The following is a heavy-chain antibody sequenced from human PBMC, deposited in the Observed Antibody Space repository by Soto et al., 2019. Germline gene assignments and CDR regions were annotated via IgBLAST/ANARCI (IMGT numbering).Heavy chain of an antibody. V-gene: IGHV5-51*01. D-gene: IGHD3-16*02. CDR1: GYSFTSYW. CDR3: ATFWGRYPHAGYYYYGMDV. CDR2: IYPGDSDT. Sequence: PVEFLKISCKGSGYSFTSYWSDWVRQMPGKGLKRMGIIYPGDSDTRYSPYFQGQVTISADKSISTAYLQWSSLKASDTAMYYCATFWGRYPHAGYYYYGMDVWGQGTTVTVSS. J-gene: IGHJ6*02.